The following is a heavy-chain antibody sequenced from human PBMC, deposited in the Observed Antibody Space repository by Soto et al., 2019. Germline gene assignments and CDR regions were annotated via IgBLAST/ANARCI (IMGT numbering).Heavy chain of an antibody. Sequence: SETLSLTCTVSGGSISSGGYYWSWVSQHPGKGLEWIGYIYYSGSTYYNPSLKSRVTISVDTSKNQFSLKLSSVTAADTAVYYCARVLGTIRITKYYFDYWGQGTLVTVSS. CDR2: IYYSGST. CDR1: GGSISSGGYY. D-gene: IGHD3-3*01. V-gene: IGHV4-31*03. J-gene: IGHJ4*02. CDR3: ARVLGTIRITKYYFDY.